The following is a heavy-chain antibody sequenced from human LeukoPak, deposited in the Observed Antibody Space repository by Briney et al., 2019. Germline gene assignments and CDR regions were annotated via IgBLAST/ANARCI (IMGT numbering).Heavy chain of an antibody. Sequence: PSQTLSLTCAVSGGSITSGGYSWSWIRQPPGKGLEFIGYIYHSGNTYYNPSLKSRLTISADRSENQLSLTLTSVTAADTAVYYCAKMSSPSNWFDPWGQGTLVTVSS. D-gene: IGHD6-6*01. V-gene: IGHV4-30-2*01. J-gene: IGHJ5*02. CDR2: IYHSGNT. CDR1: GGSITSGGYS. CDR3: AKMSSPSNWFDP.